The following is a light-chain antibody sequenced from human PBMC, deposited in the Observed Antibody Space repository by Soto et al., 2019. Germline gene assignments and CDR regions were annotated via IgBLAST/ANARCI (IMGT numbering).Light chain of an antibody. CDR1: QSVLYSSNNKNY. Sequence: DIVMTQSPDSLAVSLGERATINCKSSQSVLYSSNNKNYLAWYQQKPGQPPKLLIYWASTRESGFPDRFSGSESGTDFTLTISSLQAEDVAVYYCQQYYSTALTFGGGTQLEIK. V-gene: IGKV4-1*01. CDR2: WAS. J-gene: IGKJ4*01. CDR3: QQYYSTALT.